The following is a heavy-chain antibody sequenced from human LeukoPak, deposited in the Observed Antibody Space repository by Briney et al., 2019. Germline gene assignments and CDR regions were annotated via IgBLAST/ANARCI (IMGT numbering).Heavy chain of an antibody. Sequence: SGTLSLTCAVSGASISSSNWLSWVRQPPGKGLEWIGEIYHSGSTNYNPSLKSRVTISVDNSKNQFSLKLSSVTAADTAVYYCASKSLTFGGDTFFDYWGQGTLVTVSS. CDR2: IYHSGST. D-gene: IGHD3-16*01. CDR3: ASKSLTFGGDTFFDY. J-gene: IGHJ4*02. V-gene: IGHV4-4*02. CDR1: GASISSSNW.